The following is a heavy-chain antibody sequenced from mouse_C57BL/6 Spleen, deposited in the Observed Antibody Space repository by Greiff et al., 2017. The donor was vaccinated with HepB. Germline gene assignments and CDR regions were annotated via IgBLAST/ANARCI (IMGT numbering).Heavy chain of an antibody. D-gene: IGHD4-1*01. CDR1: GFSLTSYG. Sequence: QVQLKQSGPGLVQPSQCLSITCTVSGFSLTSYGVHWVRQSPGKGLEWLGVIWSGGSTDYNAAFISRLSISKDNSKSQVFFKMNSLQADDTAIYYCAALTGTDYYAMDYWGQGTSVTVSS. V-gene: IGHV2-2*01. CDR3: AALTGTDYYAMDY. CDR2: IWSGGST. J-gene: IGHJ4*01.